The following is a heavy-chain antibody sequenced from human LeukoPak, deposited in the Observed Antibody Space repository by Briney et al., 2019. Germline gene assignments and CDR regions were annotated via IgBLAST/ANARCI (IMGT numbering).Heavy chain of an antibody. Sequence: QPGGSLRLSCAASGFTFSSYGMHWVRQAPGKGLEWVAVISYDGSNKYYADSVKGRFTISRDNSKNTLYLQMNSLRAEDTAVYYCAKYGWDYWGQGTLVTVSS. CDR2: ISYDGSNK. V-gene: IGHV3-30*18. CDR1: GFTFSSYG. CDR3: AKYGWDY. D-gene: IGHD6-19*01. J-gene: IGHJ4*02.